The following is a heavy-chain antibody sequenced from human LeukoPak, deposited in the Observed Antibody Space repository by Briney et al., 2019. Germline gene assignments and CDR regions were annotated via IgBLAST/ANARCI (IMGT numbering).Heavy chain of an antibody. J-gene: IGHJ4*02. Sequence: SETLSLTCTVSGGSVSGYYWSWIRQPPGKGLEWIGYVYYSGATNYNPSLMSRVTISVDTSRNQFSLTLNSVTAADTAVYYCARDWNRQQLVFDYWGQGTLVTVSS. CDR1: GGSVSGYY. D-gene: IGHD6-6*01. CDR2: VYYSGAT. V-gene: IGHV4-59*02. CDR3: ARDWNRQQLVFDY.